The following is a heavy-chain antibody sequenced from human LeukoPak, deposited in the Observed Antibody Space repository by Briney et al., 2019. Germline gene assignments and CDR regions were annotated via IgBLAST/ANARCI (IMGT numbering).Heavy chain of an antibody. J-gene: IGHJ3*01. V-gene: IGHV3-21*01. D-gene: IGHD7-27*01. CDR1: GFTFSSST. CDR3: ARDLQTGLALDA. CDR2: ISGSGRLI. Sequence: GGSLRLSCAASGFTFSSSTMNWVRQAPGKALEWVSSISGSGRLIWYAGSVKGRFTISRDNAANSLFLQMNSLRVEDTAVYYCARDLQTGLALDAWGQGTVVSVSS.